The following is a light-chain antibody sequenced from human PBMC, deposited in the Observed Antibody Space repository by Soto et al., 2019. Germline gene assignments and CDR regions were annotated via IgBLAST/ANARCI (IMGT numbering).Light chain of an antibody. Sequence: QSVLTQPASVSGSPGQSITISCTGTSSDVGGYNSVSWYQHHPGKAPKLMIYNVSNRPSGVSNRFSGSKSGNTASLTISGLQAEDEADYYCSSYTTSSTYVFGNGTKVTVL. CDR3: SSYTTSSTYV. CDR1: SSDVGGYNS. CDR2: NVS. V-gene: IGLV2-14*03. J-gene: IGLJ1*01.